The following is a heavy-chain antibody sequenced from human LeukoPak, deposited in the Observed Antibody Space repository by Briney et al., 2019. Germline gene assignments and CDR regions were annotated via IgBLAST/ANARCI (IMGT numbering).Heavy chain of an antibody. CDR1: GFTLSSYG. Sequence: PGRSLRLSCAASGFTLSSYGMHWVRQAPGKGLEWVAVISYDGGNKYYADSVKGRFTISRDNSKNTLYLQMNSLRAEDTAVYYCAKESYGSGSYAFDYWGQGTLVTVSS. J-gene: IGHJ4*02. D-gene: IGHD3-10*01. V-gene: IGHV3-30*18. CDR3: AKESYGSGSYAFDY. CDR2: ISYDGGNK.